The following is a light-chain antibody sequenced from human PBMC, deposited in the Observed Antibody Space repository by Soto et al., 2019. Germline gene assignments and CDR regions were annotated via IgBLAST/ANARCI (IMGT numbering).Light chain of an antibody. CDR1: ETISKY. CDR2: AAS. V-gene: IGKV1-39*01. Sequence: DIQMTQSPASLSASVGGSVTITSRASETISKYLNWYQQKPGKAPNLMIYAASSLQSGVPSRFSGSGSGTDFTLTISSLQPEDFETYYCQQSFSTPITFGQGTRLEIK. J-gene: IGKJ5*01. CDR3: QQSFSTPIT.